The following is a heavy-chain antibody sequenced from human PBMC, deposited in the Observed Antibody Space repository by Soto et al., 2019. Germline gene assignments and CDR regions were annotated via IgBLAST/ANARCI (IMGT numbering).Heavy chain of an antibody. CDR3: AKGAPAAISYYYYGMDV. Sequence: GGSLRLSCAAYGFTFSSYAMSWVRQAPGKGLEWVSAISGSGGSTYYADSVKGRFTISRDNSKNTLYLQMNSLRAEDTAVYYCAKGAPAAISYYYYGMDVWGQGTTVTVSS. D-gene: IGHD2-2*02. CDR2: ISGSGGST. J-gene: IGHJ6*02. CDR1: GFTFSSYA. V-gene: IGHV3-23*01.